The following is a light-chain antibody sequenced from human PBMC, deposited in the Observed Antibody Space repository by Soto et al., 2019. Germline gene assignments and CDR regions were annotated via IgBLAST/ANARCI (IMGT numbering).Light chain of an antibody. CDR1: QSVSSN. Sequence: EIVMTQYPATLSVSPGESATISCRASQSVSSNLAWYQQKPGQAPRLHISGASTRATGIPARFSGSGSGTEFTLTISSLQSEDFAVYYCQQYNNWPPLFTFGPGTKVDIK. CDR3: QQYNNWPPLFT. V-gene: IGKV3-15*01. CDR2: GAS. J-gene: IGKJ3*01.